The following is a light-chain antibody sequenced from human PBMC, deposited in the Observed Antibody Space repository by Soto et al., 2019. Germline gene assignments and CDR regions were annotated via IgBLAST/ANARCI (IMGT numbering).Light chain of an antibody. J-gene: IGKJ1*01. Sequence: DIQMTQSPSSLSASVGDRVTITCRASQGISNYLGWYQQKPGKVPKLLIYAASTMQSGVTSRFIGSGNGTYFTRTSSSLQLEDVASYYSQKYNRDLAWTFCQGTKVEIK. CDR2: AAS. V-gene: IGKV1-27*01. CDR3: QKYNRDLAWT. CDR1: QGISNY.